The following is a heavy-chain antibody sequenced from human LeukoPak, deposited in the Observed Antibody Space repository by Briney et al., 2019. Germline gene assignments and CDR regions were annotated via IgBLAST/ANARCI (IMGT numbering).Heavy chain of an antibody. CDR2: INHSGST. CDR1: GGSFSGYY. J-gene: IGHJ5*02. D-gene: IGHD5-18*01. CDR3: ARGRGYRNWFDP. Sequence: SETLSLTCAVYGGSFSGYYWSWIRQPPGKGLEWIGEINHSGSTNYNPSLKSRVTISVDTSKNQFSLKLSSVTAADAAVYYCARGRGYRNWFDPWGQGALVTVSS. V-gene: IGHV4-34*01.